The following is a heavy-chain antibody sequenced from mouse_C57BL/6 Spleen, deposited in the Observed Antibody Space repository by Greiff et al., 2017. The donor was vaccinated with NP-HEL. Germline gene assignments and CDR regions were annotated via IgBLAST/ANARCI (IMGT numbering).Heavy chain of an antibody. CDR1: GYSFTGYY. CDR2: INPSTGGT. Sequence: VQLQQSGPELVKPGASVKISCKASGYSFTGYYMNWVKQSPEKSLEWIGEINPSTGGTTYNQKFKAKATLTVDKSSSTAYMQLKSLTSEDSAVYYCARSGSNWDYFDYWGQGTTLTVSS. CDR3: ARSGSNWDYFDY. V-gene: IGHV1-42*01. J-gene: IGHJ2*01. D-gene: IGHD4-1*01.